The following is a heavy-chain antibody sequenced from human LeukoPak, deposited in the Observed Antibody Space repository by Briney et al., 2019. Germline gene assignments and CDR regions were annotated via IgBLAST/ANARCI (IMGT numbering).Heavy chain of an antibody. D-gene: IGHD6-13*01. CDR1: GGSISSSSYY. V-gene: IGHV4-39*01. J-gene: IGHJ4*02. Sequence: SETLSLTCTVSGGSISSSSYYWGWIRQPPGKGLEWIGSIYYSGSTYYNPSLKSRVTISVDTSKNQFSLKLSSVTAADTAVYYCARHPPGIAAADYWGQGTLVTVSS. CDR3: ARHPPGIAAADY. CDR2: IYYSGST.